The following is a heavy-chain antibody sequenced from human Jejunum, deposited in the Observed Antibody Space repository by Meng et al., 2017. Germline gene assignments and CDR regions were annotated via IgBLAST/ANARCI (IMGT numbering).Heavy chain of an antibody. CDR2: IYYSGSA. J-gene: IGHJ4*02. Sequence: SETLSLTCIVSGGSISSSNYYWGWVRQPPGKGLEWIGSIYYSGSAYYNPSLLSRVTISVDTSKNQFSLQLSSVTAADTAVYYCASRTKISGSSDYWGQGTLVTSPQ. CDR1: GGSISSSNYY. CDR3: ASRTKISGSSDY. D-gene: IGHD1-26*01. V-gene: IGHV4-39*07.